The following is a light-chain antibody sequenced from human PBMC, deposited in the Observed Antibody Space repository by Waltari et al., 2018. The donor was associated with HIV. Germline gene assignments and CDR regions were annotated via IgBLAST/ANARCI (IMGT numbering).Light chain of an antibody. CDR1: QSIASY. CDR3: QQTYNTRGYT. CDR2: AAS. J-gene: IGKJ2*01. Sequence: IQMTQSPSSLSASVRERVTITCRASQSIASYVNWYQQKQERAPKLLIFAASNLESGVPSRFSGSGSGTDFTLTISSLQPEDFASYYCQQTYNTRGYTFGQGTKLEI. V-gene: IGKV1-39*01.